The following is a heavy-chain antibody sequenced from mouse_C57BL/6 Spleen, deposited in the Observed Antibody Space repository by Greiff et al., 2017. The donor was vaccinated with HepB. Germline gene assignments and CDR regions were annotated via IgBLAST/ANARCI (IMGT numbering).Heavy chain of an antibody. CDR3: ARGLGGYYFDY. Sequence: DVMLVESGGGLVKPGGSLKLSCAASGFTFSSYAMSWVRQTPEKRLEWVANISDGGSYTYYPDNVKGRFTISRDNAKNTLYLQMSHLKSEDTAMYYCARGLGGYYFDYWGQGTTLTVSS. CDR1: GFTFSSYA. D-gene: IGHD3-1*01. J-gene: IGHJ2*01. V-gene: IGHV5-4*03. CDR2: ISDGGSYT.